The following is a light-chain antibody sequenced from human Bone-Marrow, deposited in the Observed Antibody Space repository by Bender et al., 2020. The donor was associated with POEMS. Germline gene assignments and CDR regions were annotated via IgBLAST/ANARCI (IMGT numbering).Light chain of an antibody. V-gene: IGLV2-14*03. CDR1: SSDFGHYNS. J-gene: IGLJ2*01. CDR2: VVT. Sequence: QSALTQPSSVSGSPGQSITISCTGTSSDFGHYNSVAWYQQHPDKAPRLIIYVVTTRPSGVSNRFSGSKSGNTASLTVSGLQAEDEADYYCSSYAGSNNLLFGGGTKLTVL. CDR3: SSYAGSNNLL.